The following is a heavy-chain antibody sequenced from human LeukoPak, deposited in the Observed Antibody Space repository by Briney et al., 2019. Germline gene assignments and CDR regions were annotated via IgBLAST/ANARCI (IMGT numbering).Heavy chain of an antibody. V-gene: IGHV3-21*04. D-gene: IGHD3-22*01. CDR3: ERDDINYYDSSGYSQQ. CDR2: ISSSSRYI. J-gene: IGHJ1*01. Sequence: PGGSLRLSCAASGFTFSSYSMNWVRQAPGKGRDCVLSISSSSRYIYYADSVKGRFTISRDNAKNSLYLQMNNLRAHDPAAYYCERDDINYYDSSGYSQQWGEGSLVTVSS. CDR1: GFTFSSYS.